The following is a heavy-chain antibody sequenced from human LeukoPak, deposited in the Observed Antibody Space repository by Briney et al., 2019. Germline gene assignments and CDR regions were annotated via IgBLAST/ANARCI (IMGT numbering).Heavy chain of an antibody. CDR3: ARDVEFDP. CDR2: ISSSSSTI. Sequence: GGSLRLSCAASGFTFSSYSMNWVRQAPGKGLEWVSYISSSSSTIYYADSAKGRFTISRNNAKNSLYLQMNSLRAEDTAVYYCARDVEFDPWGQGTLVTVSS. CDR1: GFTFSSYS. V-gene: IGHV3-48*01. J-gene: IGHJ5*02.